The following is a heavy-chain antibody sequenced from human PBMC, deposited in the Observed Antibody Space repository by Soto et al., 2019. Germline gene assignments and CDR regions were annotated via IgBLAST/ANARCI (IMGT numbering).Heavy chain of an antibody. D-gene: IGHD2-15*01. Sequence: EAQLVESGGALVQPGGSLRLSCAASGFTFSNYYMSWFRKAPGKGLRWVASINQDGSEKYSVDSVKGRFTISRDNGKNSVYLQMNSLRVEDTAVYYCARYVGEIWGHGTKVTVSS. J-gene: IGHJ3*02. CDR3: ARYVGEI. V-gene: IGHV3-7*03. CDR1: GFTFSNYY. CDR2: INQDGSEK.